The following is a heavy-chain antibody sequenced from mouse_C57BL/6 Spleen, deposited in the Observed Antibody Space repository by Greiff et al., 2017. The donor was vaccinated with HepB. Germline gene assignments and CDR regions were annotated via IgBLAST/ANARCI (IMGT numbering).Heavy chain of an antibody. Sequence: VQLQQSGAELAKPGASVKLSCKASGYTFTSYWMHWVTQRPGQGLEWIGYINPSSGYTKYNQKFKDKATLTADKSSSTAYMQLSSLTYEDSAVYYCARYVVAKGDYFDYWGQGTTLTVSS. CDR1: GYTFTSYW. V-gene: IGHV1-7*01. CDR3: ARYVVAKGDYFDY. D-gene: IGHD1-1*01. J-gene: IGHJ2*01. CDR2: INPSSGYT.